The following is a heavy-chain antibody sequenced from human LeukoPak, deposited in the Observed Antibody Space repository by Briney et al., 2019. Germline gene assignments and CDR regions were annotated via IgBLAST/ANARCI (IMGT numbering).Heavy chain of an antibody. CDR3: ASTSYDFWSGYSPLGY. V-gene: IGHV4-59*01. CDR2: IYYSGST. J-gene: IGHJ4*02. D-gene: IGHD3-3*01. CDR1: GGSISSYY. Sequence: KPSETLSLTCTVSGGSISSYYWSWIRQPPGKGLEWNGYIYYSGSTNYNPSLKSRVTISVDTSKNQFSLKLSSVTAADTAVYYCASTSYDFWSGYSPLGYWGQGTLVTVSS.